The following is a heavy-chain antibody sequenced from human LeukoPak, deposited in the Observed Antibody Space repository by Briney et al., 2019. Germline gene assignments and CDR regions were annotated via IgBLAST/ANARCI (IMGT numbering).Heavy chain of an antibody. Sequence: GGSLRLSCAASGFTFSSYSMNWVRQAPGKGPEWVSSISSSSSYIYYADSVKGRFTISRDNAKNSLYLQMNSLRAEDTAVYYCARDTGYCSSTSCYFYYFDYWGRGTLVTVSS. CDR3: ARDTGYCSSTSCYFYYFDY. CDR2: ISSSSSYI. D-gene: IGHD2-2*01. V-gene: IGHV3-21*01. J-gene: IGHJ4*02. CDR1: GFTFSSYS.